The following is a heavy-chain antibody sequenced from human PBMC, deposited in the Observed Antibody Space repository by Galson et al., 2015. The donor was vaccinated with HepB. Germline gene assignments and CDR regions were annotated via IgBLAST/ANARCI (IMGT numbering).Heavy chain of an antibody. CDR2: IIPILGIA. Sequence: SVKVSCKASGGTFSSYTISWVRQAPGQGLEWMGRIIPILGIANYAQKFQGRVTITADKSTSTAYMELSSLRSEDTAVYYCAGRDYYYYYGMDVWGQGTTVTVSS. CDR3: AGRDYYYYYGMDV. V-gene: IGHV1-69*02. J-gene: IGHJ6*02. CDR1: GGTFSSYT.